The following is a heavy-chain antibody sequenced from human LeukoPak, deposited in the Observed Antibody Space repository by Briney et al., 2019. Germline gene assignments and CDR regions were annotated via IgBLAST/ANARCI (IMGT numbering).Heavy chain of an antibody. V-gene: IGHV3-30-3*01. Sequence: GGSLRLSCAASGFTFSSYAMHWVRQAPGKGLEWVAVISYDGSNKYYADSVKGRFTISRDNSKNTLYLQMNSLRAEDTAVYYCARDSRSGGSCYLDYWGQGTLVTVSS. CDR2: ISYDGSNK. D-gene: IGHD2-15*01. CDR3: ARDSRSGGSCYLDY. CDR1: GFTFSSYA. J-gene: IGHJ4*02.